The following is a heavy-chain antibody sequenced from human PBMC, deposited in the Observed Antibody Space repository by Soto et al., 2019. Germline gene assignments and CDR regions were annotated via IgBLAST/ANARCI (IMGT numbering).Heavy chain of an antibody. Sequence: QVQLVESGGGAVQPGESLRLSCVASGLDFTYYAMHWVRQAPGKGLESVAVMSSDGSKIHHTDSVKGRFTISRDNSTNTLYLQMNSLRKEDTAVYFCAKDEGVGGTLGLFDYWGQGTLVSVSS. CDR2: MSSDGSKI. CDR3: AKDEGVGGTLGLFDY. D-gene: IGHD1-26*01. CDR1: GLDFTYYA. J-gene: IGHJ4*02. V-gene: IGHV3-30*18.